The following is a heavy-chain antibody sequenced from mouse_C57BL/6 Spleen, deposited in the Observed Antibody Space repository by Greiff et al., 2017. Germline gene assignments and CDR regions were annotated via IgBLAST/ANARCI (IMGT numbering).Heavy chain of an antibody. CDR1: GYTFTEYT. V-gene: IGHV1-62-2*01. CDR2: FYPGSGSI. Sequence: QVQLKESGAELVKPGASVKLSCKASGYTFTEYTIHWVKQRSGQGLEWIGWFYPGSGSIKYNEKFKDKATLTADNSSSTVYMELSRLTSDDSAVYCCARHEAVALYDLFAYWGQGTLVTVSA. CDR3: ARHEAVALYDLFAY. J-gene: IGHJ3*01. D-gene: IGHD2-3*01.